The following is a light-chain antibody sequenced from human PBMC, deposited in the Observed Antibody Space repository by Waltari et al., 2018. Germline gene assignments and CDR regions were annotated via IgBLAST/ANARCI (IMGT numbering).Light chain of an antibody. CDR1: SSDVGGYNY. CDR3: SSFTSRHLCV. Sequence: QSALTQPASVSGSPGQSITISCTGSSSDVGGYNYVSWYQQYPGKVPKIMIYEVNNRPSGVSSRFSGSKSGNTASLTISGLQADDEADYYCSSFTSRHLCVFGTGTAVTVL. J-gene: IGLJ1*01. V-gene: IGLV2-14*01. CDR2: EVN.